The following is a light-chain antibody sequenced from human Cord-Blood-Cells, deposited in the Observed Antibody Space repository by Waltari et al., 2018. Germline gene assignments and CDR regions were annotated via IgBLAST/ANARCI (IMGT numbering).Light chain of an antibody. J-gene: IGKJ1*01. CDR3: QQYGSSPWT. Sequence: EIVLTQSPGTLSLSPGERATRSCRASQRVSSSYLAWYQQKPVQAPRPLIYSASSRATGTPDRFSGSGSGTDFTLTISRLEPEDFAVYYCQQYGSSPWTFGQGTKVEIK. CDR2: SAS. CDR1: QRVSSSY. V-gene: IGKV3-20*01.